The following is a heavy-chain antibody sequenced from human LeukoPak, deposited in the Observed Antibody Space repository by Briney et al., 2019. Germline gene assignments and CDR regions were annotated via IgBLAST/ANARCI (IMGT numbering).Heavy chain of an antibody. V-gene: IGHV1-69*05. J-gene: IGHJ4*02. D-gene: IGHD6-19*01. CDR1: GCTFSSYG. CDR2: IIPIFGTA. Sequence: SVKVSCKASGCTFSSYGISWVRQAPGQGLEWMGRIIPIFGTANYAQKFQGRVTITTDESISTAYMELSSLRSEDRAVYYCARSEWLVPLSSFDYWGQGTLVTVSS. CDR3: ARSEWLVPLSSFDY.